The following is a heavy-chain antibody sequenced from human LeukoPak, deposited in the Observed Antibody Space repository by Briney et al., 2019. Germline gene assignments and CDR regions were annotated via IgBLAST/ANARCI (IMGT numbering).Heavy chain of an antibody. CDR2: ISYDGSNK. CDR1: GFTFSSYA. J-gene: IGHJ4*02. D-gene: IGHD3-16*02. CDR3: ARDRGSLVPVYYFGY. V-gene: IGHV3-30*04. Sequence: GGPLRLSCAASGFTFSSYAMHWVRQAPGKGLEWVAVISYDGSNKYYADSVKGRFTISRDNSKNTLYLQMNSLRAEDTAVYYCARDRGSLVPVYYFGYWGQGTLVTVSS.